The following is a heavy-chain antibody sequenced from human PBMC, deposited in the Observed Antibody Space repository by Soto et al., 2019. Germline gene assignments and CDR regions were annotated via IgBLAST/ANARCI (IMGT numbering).Heavy chain of an antibody. CDR2: INSDGSTT. Sequence: GGSLRLSCTASGFTLSYYWMHWVRQAPGKGLVWVSRINSDGSTTNYADSVKGRFTISRDNAKNTLYLEMNSLRAEDTAVYYCANFYSGSYSTYWGQGTLVTVSS. V-gene: IGHV3-74*01. D-gene: IGHD1-26*01. CDR1: GFTLSYYW. J-gene: IGHJ4*02. CDR3: ANFYSGSYSTY.